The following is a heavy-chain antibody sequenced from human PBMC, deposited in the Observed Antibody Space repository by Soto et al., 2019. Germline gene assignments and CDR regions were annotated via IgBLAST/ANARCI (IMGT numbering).Heavy chain of an antibody. J-gene: IGHJ5*02. V-gene: IGHV1-46*01. D-gene: IGHD2-2*01. CDR3: ARDQLSNRGVFDP. CDR1: GYTFTSYY. CDR2: INPSGGST. Sequence: ASVKVSCKASGYTFTSYYMHWVRQAPGQGPEWMGIINPSGGSTSYAQKFQGRVTMTRDTSTSTVYMELSTLRSEDTAVYYCARDQLSNRGVFDPWGQGTLVTVSS.